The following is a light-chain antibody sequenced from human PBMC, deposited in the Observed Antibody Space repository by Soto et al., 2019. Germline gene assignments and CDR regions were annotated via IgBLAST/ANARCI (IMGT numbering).Light chain of an antibody. Sequence: DIQMTQSPSSLSASVGDRVTITCRASQSISSYLNWYQQKPGKAPKLLIYAASSLQSGVPSRFSDSGSGTDFTLTISRLQPEDFATYYCQQSYSTPYTFGQVTKVDIK. CDR1: QSISSY. CDR2: AAS. V-gene: IGKV1-39*01. J-gene: IGKJ2*01. CDR3: QQSYSTPYT.